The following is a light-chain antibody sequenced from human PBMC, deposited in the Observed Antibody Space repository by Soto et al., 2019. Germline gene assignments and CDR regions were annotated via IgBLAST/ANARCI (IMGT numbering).Light chain of an antibody. Sequence: QSALTQPASVSGSPGQSITISCTGTSSDVGGYNYVSWCQQHPGKAPKLMIYDVSNWPSGVSNRFSGSKSANTASLTISGLQAEDEADYYCSSYTGSSTYVVFGGGTQLTVL. CDR2: DVS. V-gene: IGLV2-14*01. J-gene: IGLJ2*01. CDR3: SSYTGSSTYVV. CDR1: SSDVGGYNY.